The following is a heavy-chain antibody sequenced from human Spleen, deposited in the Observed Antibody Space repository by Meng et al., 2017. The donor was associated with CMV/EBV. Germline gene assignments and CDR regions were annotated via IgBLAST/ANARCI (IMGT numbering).Heavy chain of an antibody. J-gene: IGHJ6*02. CDR3: ARDRPNYDFWSGYYTLYYYYGMDV. Sequence: ASVKVSCKASGYTFTDYYMHWVRQAPGQGLEWMGWISAYNGNTNYAQKLQGRVTMTTDTSTSTAYMELRSLRSDDTAVYYCARDRPNYDFWSGYYTLYYYYGMDVWGQGTTVTVSS. CDR1: GYTFTDYY. V-gene: IGHV1-18*04. D-gene: IGHD3-3*01. CDR2: ISAYNGNT.